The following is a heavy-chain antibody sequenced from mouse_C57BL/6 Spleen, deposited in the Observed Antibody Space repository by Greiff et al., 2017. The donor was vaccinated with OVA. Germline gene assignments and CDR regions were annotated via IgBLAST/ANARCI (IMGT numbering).Heavy chain of an antibody. D-gene: IGHD2-3*01. CDR3: ARQIYDGLFDY. Sequence: EVHLVESGGGLVQPGGSLKLSCAASGFTFSDYYMYWVRQTPEKRLEWVAYISNGGGSTYYPDTVKGRFTISRDNAKNTLYLQMSRLKSEDTAMYYCARQIYDGLFDYWGQGTTLTVSS. V-gene: IGHV5-12*01. J-gene: IGHJ2*01. CDR2: ISNGGGST. CDR1: GFTFSDYY.